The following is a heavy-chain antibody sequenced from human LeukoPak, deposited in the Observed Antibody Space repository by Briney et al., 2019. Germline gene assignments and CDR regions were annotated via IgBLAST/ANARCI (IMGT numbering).Heavy chain of an antibody. J-gene: IGHJ4*02. CDR2: INHSGST. CDR1: GGSFSGYY. Sequence: SETLSLTCAVYGGSFSGYYWSWTRQPPGKGLEWIGEINHSGSTNYNPSLKSRVTISVDTSKNQFSLKLSSVTAADTAVYYCARAAYGSGSYLPSIFDYWGQGTLVTVSS. V-gene: IGHV4-34*01. CDR3: ARAAYGSGSYLPSIFDY. D-gene: IGHD3-10*01.